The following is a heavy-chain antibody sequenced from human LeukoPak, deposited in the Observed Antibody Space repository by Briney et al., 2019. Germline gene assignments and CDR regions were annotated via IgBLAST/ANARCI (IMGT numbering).Heavy chain of an antibody. D-gene: IGHD2-2*01. CDR1: GGSFSGYY. J-gene: IGHJ4*02. CDR3: ARRYCSSTSCYATAPFDY. V-gene: IGHV4-34*01. Sequence: SETLSLTCAVYGGSFSGYYWSWIRQPPGKGLEWIGEINHSGSTNYNPSLKSRVTISVDTSKNQFSLKLSSVTAADTAVYYCARRYCSSTSCYATAPFDYWGQGTLVTVSS. CDR2: INHSGST.